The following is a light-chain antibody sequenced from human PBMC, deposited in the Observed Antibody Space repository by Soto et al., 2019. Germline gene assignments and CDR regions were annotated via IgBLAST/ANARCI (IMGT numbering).Light chain of an antibody. Sequence: QAVVTQPPSVSGAPGQRVTISCTGSSSNIGIGYDVHWYQHLPGTAPKLLIYDNSNRPSGVPDRFSGSKSGTSASLAITGLQAEDEADYYCQSYDNSLNGYVFGTGTKLTVL. CDR2: DNS. CDR3: QSYDNSLNGYV. J-gene: IGLJ1*01. CDR1: SSNIGIGYD. V-gene: IGLV1-40*01.